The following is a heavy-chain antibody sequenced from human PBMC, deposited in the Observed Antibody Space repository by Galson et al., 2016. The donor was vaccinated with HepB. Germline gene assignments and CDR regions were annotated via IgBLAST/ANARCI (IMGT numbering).Heavy chain of an antibody. CDR1: GYTFTNFG. CDR3: ATDRPGANSWFTFDF. Sequence: SVKVSCKASGYTFTNFGISWVRQAPGQGLEWMGWISGYNGNTRYAQRFQARVTMTTDTSTSTAYMELSSLRSEDTAVYFCATDRPGANSWFTFDFWGPGTPVTVSS. D-gene: IGHD6-13*01. J-gene: IGHJ4*02. V-gene: IGHV1-18*04. CDR2: ISGYNGNT.